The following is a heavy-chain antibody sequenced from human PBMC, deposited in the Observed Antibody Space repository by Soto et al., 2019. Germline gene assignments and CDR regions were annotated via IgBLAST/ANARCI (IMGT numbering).Heavy chain of an antibody. V-gene: IGHV4-31*03. D-gene: IGHD3-10*01. CDR3: ARQITMARGIDF. CDR2: VYFNENT. CDR1: GGSISSGGYY. J-gene: IGHJ4*02. Sequence: QVQLLESGPGLVKASETLSLTCSLSGGSISSGGYYWSWVRQRPGKGLEWIGYVYFNENTYYNPSLKSRVTISGGTSKSQFSLRLSSVTAADAAVYYCARQITMARGIDFWGPGISVSVSS.